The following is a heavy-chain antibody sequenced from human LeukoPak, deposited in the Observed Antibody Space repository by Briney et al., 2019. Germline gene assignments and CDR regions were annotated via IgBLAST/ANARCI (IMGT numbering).Heavy chain of an antibody. CDR3: ARDLSTMTLNWFDP. V-gene: IGHV1-69*13. J-gene: IGHJ5*02. CDR1: GGTFSSYA. CDR2: IIPIFGTA. Sequence: GASVKVSCRASGGTFSSYAISWVRQAPGQGLEWMGGIIPIFGTANYAQKFQGRVTITADESTSTAYMELSSPRSEDTAVYYCARDLSTMTLNWFDPWGQGTLVTVSS. D-gene: IGHD3-22*01.